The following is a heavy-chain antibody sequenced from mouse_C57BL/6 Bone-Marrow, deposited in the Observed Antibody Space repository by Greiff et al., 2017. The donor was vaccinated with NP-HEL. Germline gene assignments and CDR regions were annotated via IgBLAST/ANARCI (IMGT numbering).Heavy chain of an antibody. CDR1: GYTFTSYG. CDR3: ARTRYYGSSLEGFDY. J-gene: IGHJ2*01. V-gene: IGHV1-81*01. D-gene: IGHD1-1*01. Sequence: QVQLKESGAELARPGASVKLSCKASGYTFTSYGISWVKQRTGQGLEWIGEIFPRSGNTYYNAKFKGKATLTADKSSSTAYMELRSLTSEYTAVYFCARTRYYGSSLEGFDYWGQGTTLTVSS. CDR2: IFPRSGNT.